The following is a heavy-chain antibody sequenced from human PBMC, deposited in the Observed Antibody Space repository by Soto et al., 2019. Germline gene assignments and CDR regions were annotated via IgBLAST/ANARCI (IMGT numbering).Heavy chain of an antibody. D-gene: IGHD1-26*01. V-gene: IGHV3-66*01. CDR2: IYSGGST. CDR1: GFTVSTKY. Sequence: EVQLVESGGGLVQPGGSLRLSCAASGFTVSTKYMSWVRQAPGKGLEWVSVIYSGGSTFYADSVRGRFTISRDNSKNTVNLQMNSLRAEDTAVYYCARDRWDVDYWGQGTLVTVSS. J-gene: IGHJ4*02. CDR3: ARDRWDVDY.